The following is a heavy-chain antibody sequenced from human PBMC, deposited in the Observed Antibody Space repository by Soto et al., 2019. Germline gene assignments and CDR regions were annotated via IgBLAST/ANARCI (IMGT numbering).Heavy chain of an antibody. CDR3: ASSYGSGYRAFDY. CDR1: GDTFTFYS. D-gene: IGHD3-10*01. Sequence: QVQLVQSGAEVKRPGSSVKVSCKASGDTFTFYSINWVRQAPGLGLEWMGRINPILSMSNYAQRFQGRVTMPQDKSASIAYIEISSLRSEDTAIEYCASSYGSGYRAFDYWGQGALGTVSS. CDR2: INPILSMS. J-gene: IGHJ4*02. V-gene: IGHV1-69*02.